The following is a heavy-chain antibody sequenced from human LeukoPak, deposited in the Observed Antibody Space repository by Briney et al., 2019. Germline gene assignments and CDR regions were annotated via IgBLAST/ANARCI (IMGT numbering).Heavy chain of an antibody. CDR1: GFTLSYYW. CDR2: IHPAGSDT. Sequence: PGGSLRLSCAASGFTLSYYWMHWVRQAPGKGPVWVSHIHPAGSDTAYADSVKGRFTISRDNAKNMLFLQMNSLRVEDTAVYFCARGETDRGWSTFDYWGQGALVTVSS. D-gene: IGHD6-19*01. V-gene: IGHV3-74*01. CDR3: ARGETDRGWSTFDY. J-gene: IGHJ4*02.